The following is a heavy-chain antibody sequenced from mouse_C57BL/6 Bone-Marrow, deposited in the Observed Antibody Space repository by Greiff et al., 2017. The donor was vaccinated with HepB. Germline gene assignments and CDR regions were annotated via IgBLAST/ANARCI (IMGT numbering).Heavy chain of an antibody. CDR3: ARQGSAWFAY. Sequence: EVKLVESGGDLVKPGGSLKLSCAASGFTFSSYGMSWVRQTPDKRLEWVATISSGGSYTYYPDSVKGRFTISRDNAKNTLYLQMSSLKSEDTAMYYGARQGSAWFAYWGQGTLVTVSA. J-gene: IGHJ3*01. CDR2: ISSGGSYT. CDR1: GFTFSSYG. V-gene: IGHV5-6*01.